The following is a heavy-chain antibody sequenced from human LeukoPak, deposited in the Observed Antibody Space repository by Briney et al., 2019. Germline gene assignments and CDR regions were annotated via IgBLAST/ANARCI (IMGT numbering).Heavy chain of an antibody. CDR2: ISAYNGNT. J-gene: IGHJ6*02. CDR3: ARAPRYYYDSSNGMDV. V-gene: IGHV1-18*01. CDR1: GYTFTSYG. D-gene: IGHD3-22*01. Sequence: ASVKVSCKASGYTFTSYGISWVRQAPGQGLEWMGWISAYNGNTNYAQKLQGRVTMTTDTSTSTAYMELRSLRSDDTAAYYCARAPRYYYDSSNGMDVWGQGTTVTVSS.